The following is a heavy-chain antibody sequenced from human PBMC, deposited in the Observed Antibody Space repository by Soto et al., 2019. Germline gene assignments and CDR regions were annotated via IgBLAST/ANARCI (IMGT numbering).Heavy chain of an antibody. CDR3: ARGIFGVVIKYYYYYYGMDV. CDR2: INHSGST. V-gene: IGHV4-34*01. CDR1: GGSFSGYY. Sequence: PSETLSLTCAVYGGSFSGYYWSWIRQPPGKGLEWIGEINHSGSTNYNPSLKSRVTISVDTSKNQFSLKLSSVTAADTVVYYCARGIFGVVIKYYYYYYGMDVWGQGTPVT. J-gene: IGHJ6*02. D-gene: IGHD3-3*01.